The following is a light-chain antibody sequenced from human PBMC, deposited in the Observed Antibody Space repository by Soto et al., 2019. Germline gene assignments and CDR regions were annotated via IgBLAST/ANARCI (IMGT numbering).Light chain of an antibody. V-gene: IGKV3-15*01. CDR1: QSVSSN. J-gene: IGKJ2*01. Sequence: EIIMTQSPATLSVSPGERATLSCRASQSVSSNLAWYQQKPGQAPRLLISGASVRATGIPARFSGSGSETEFTLTISSLQSEDFAVYYCQQYNNWPRTFGQGSKLEIK. CDR2: GAS. CDR3: QQYNNWPRT.